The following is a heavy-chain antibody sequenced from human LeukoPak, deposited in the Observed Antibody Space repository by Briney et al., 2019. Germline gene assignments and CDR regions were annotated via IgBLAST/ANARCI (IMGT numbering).Heavy chain of an antibody. CDR1: GFTFSNYG. J-gene: IGHJ5*02. V-gene: IGHV3-30*03. CDR2: ISYDGSHK. D-gene: IGHD6-19*01. CDR3: ARDSSGWYGWFDP. Sequence: PGGSLRLSCAASGFTFSNYGMNWVRQAPGKGLEWVAVISYDGSHKYYADSVKGRFTISRDNAKNSLYLQMNSLRAEDTAVYYCARDSSGWYGWFDPWGQGTLVTVSS.